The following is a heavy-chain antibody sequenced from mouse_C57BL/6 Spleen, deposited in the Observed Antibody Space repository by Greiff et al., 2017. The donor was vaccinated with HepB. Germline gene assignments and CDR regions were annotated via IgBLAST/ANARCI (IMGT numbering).Heavy chain of an antibody. CDR2: ISYDGSN. CDR3: ANYYGISLAWFAY. J-gene: IGHJ3*01. CDR1: GYSITSGYY. V-gene: IGHV3-6*01. Sequence: EVKLQESGPGLVKPSQSLSLTCSVTGYSITSGYYWNWIRQFPGNKLEWMGYISYDGSNNYNPSLKNRISITRDKSKNQFFLKLNSVTTEDTATYYCANYYGISLAWFAYWGQGTLVTVSA. D-gene: IGHD1-1*01.